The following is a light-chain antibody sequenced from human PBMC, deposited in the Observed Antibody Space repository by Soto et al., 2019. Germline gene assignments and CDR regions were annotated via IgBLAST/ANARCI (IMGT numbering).Light chain of an antibody. CDR1: QSISSY. CDR3: QQSYSTPPA. CDR2: AAS. Sequence: DIHMTQSPASLSASVGDRVTITCRASQSISSYLNWYQQKPGKAPNLLIYAASSLQSGVPSRFSGSGSGTDFTLTISSLQPEDFATYYCQQSYSTPPAFGGGTKVDIK. J-gene: IGKJ4*01. V-gene: IGKV1-39*01.